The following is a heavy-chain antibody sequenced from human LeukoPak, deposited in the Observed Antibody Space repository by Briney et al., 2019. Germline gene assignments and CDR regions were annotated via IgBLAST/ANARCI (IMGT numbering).Heavy chain of an antibody. Sequence: GGSLRLSCTASGFTFSRYDMHWVRQATGKSLEWVSAIGTFGDTYYPDSVKGRFTVSRDNSKNTLYLQMNSLRAEDTAVYYCVRDPSGSGFAFDSWGQGALVTVSS. CDR3: VRDPSGSGFAFDS. CDR1: GFTFSRYD. J-gene: IGHJ4*02. V-gene: IGHV3-13*01. D-gene: IGHD1-1*01. CDR2: IGTFGDT.